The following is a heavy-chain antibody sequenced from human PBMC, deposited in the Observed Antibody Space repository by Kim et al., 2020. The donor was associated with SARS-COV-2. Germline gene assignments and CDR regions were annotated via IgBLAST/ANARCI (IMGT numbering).Heavy chain of an antibody. CDR2: INPSGGST. V-gene: IGHV1-46*01. CDR3: ARDLSVHLSFEADY. CDR1: GYTFTTSY. Sequence: ASVKVSCKASGYTFTTSYINWVRQAPGQGLEWMGIINPSGGSTNYAQTLQGRVTMTRDTSTSTVYMELSSLRYEDTAVYYCARDLSVHLSFEADYWRQGSLVTVSS. D-gene: IGHD3-16*01. J-gene: IGHJ4*02.